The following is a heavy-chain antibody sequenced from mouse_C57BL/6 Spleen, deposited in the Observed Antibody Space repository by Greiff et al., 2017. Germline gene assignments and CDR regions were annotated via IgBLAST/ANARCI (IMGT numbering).Heavy chain of an antibody. CDR1: GYTFTSYW. CDR2: IDPSDSET. V-gene: IGHV1-52*01. J-gene: IGHJ2*01. CDR3: AREGVYYYGSSLFDY. D-gene: IGHD1-1*01. Sequence: VQLQQPGAELVRPGSSVKLSCKASGYTFTSYWMHWVKQRPIQGLEWIGNIDPSDSETHYNQKFKDKATLTVDKSSSTAYMQRSSLTSEDSAVYYCAREGVYYYGSSLFDYWGQGTTLTVSS.